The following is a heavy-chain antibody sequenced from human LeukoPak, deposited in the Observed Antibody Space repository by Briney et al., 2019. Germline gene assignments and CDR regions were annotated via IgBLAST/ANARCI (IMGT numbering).Heavy chain of an antibody. CDR2: ISAYNGNT. V-gene: IGHV1-18*01. Sequence: ASVKVSCKASGYTFTSYGISWVRQAPGQGLEWMGWISAYNGNTNYAQKLQGRVTMTTDTSTSTAYMELRSLRSDDTAVYYCARGATYYDILTGYSNWFDPWGQGTLVTVSS. J-gene: IGHJ5*02. D-gene: IGHD3-9*01. CDR3: ARGATYYDILTGYSNWFDP. CDR1: GYTFTSYG.